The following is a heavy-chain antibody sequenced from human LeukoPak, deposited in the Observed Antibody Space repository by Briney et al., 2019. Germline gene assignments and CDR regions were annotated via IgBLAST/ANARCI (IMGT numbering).Heavy chain of an antibody. Sequence: GGSLRLSCAASGFTFSNNAMSWVRQAPGKGLEWVSATSTSGGSAYYADSVKGRFTISRDNSKNTLYLQMNSLRAEDTAVYYCARDSGYSYGSGAFGIWGQGTMVTVSS. CDR1: GFTFSNNA. J-gene: IGHJ3*02. CDR3: ARDSGYSYGSGAFGI. CDR2: TSTSGGSA. D-gene: IGHD5-18*01. V-gene: IGHV3-23*01.